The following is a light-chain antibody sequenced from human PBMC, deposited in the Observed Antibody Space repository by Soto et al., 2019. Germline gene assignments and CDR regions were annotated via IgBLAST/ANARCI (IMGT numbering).Light chain of an antibody. Sequence: QSALTQPPSASGSPGQSVTISCTGTSSDVGGYNYVSWYQQHPGKAPTLMIYEVSKRPSGVPDHFSGSKSGNTASLTVSGLQAEDEADYYCSSYAGSKGVFGGGTKLTVL. CDR2: EVS. CDR1: SSDVGGYNY. CDR3: SSYAGSKGV. J-gene: IGLJ2*01. V-gene: IGLV2-8*01.